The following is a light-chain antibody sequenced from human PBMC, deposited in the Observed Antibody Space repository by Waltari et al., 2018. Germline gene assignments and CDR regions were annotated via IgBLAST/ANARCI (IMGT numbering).Light chain of an antibody. CDR1: QSISTW. V-gene: IGKV1-5*03. Sequence: TCRASQSISTWLAWYPQKPGKAPKLLIDKASSLESGVPSRFSGSGSGTEFTLTISSLQPDDFAIYYCQQYNNYPYTFGQGTKLDFK. CDR2: KAS. J-gene: IGKJ2*01. CDR3: QQYNNYPYT.